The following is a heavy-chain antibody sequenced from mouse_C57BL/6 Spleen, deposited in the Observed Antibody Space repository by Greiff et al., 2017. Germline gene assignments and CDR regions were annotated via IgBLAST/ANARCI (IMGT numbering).Heavy chain of an antibody. CDR3: HSYHAPFLAMDY. CDR1: GYTFTSYW. V-gene: IGHV1-74*01. CDR2: IHPSDSDT. D-gene: IGHD1-1*01. Sequence: QVQLQRPGAELVKPGASVKVSCKASGYTFTSYWMHWVKQRPGQGLEWIGRIHPSDSDTNYYQKFKGKATLTVDKSSSTAYMQLSSLTSEDSAVYYCHSYHAPFLAMDYWGQGTSVTVSS. J-gene: IGHJ4*01.